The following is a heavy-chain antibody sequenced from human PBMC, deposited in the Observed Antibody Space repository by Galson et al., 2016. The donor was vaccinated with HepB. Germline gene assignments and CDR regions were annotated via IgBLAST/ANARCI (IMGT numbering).Heavy chain of an antibody. D-gene: IGHD3-3*01. Sequence: SVKVSCKASGYSFISYGISWVRQAPGQGLEWMGWISAYNGNTNYAQKFQGRVTTTTDKSTRTAYMERGSLRSDDTAVYYCARQNGITSFGVVIPSFMDVWGDGTTVTVSS. CDR3: ARQNGITSFGVVIPSFMDV. CDR1: GYSFISYG. CDR2: ISAYNGNT. J-gene: IGHJ6*02. V-gene: IGHV1-18*01.